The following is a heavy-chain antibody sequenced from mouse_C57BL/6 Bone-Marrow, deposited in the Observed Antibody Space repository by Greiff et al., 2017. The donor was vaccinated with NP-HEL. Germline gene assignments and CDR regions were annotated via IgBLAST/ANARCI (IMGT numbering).Heavy chain of an antibody. CDR1: GFSLTSYA. Sequence: VQGVESGPGLVAPSQSLSITCTVSGFSLTSYAISWVRQPPGKGLEWLGVIWTGGGTNYNSALKSRLSISKDNSKSQVFLKMNSLQTDDTARYYCAGYDYDRGGYAMDYWGQGTSVTVSS. D-gene: IGHD2-4*01. CDR3: AGYDYDRGGYAMDY. V-gene: IGHV2-9-1*01. J-gene: IGHJ4*01. CDR2: IWTGGGT.